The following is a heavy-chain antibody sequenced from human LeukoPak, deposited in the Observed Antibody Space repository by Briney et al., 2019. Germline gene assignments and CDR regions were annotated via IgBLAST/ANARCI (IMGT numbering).Heavy chain of an antibody. Sequence: GASVKVSCKASGGTFSSYAISWVRQAPGQGLEWMGRIIPIFGTANYAQKLQGRVTITTDGSTSTAYMELSSLRSEDTAVYYCARGANLEYSSSWSLFRWGQGTLVTVSS. V-gene: IGHV1-69*05. CDR3: ARGANLEYSSSWSLFR. CDR1: GGTFSSYA. D-gene: IGHD6-13*01. J-gene: IGHJ4*02. CDR2: IIPIFGTA.